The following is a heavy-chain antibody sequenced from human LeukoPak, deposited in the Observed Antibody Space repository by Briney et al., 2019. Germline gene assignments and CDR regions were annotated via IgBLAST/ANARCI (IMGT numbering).Heavy chain of an antibody. J-gene: IGHJ4*02. CDR2: IRPGGDGP. D-gene: IGHD1-1*01. V-gene: IGHV1-46*02. CDR1: GNSLNNYH. Sequence: ASVKVSCKASGNSLNNYHIHWERHAPGQGLEWLGIIRPGGDGPSYAQKFQGRVTMTRDMSTSTVYMELSSLTSDDTAVYYCGGDPTYRNYFDSWGQGTLVTVSS. CDR3: GGDPTYRNYFDS.